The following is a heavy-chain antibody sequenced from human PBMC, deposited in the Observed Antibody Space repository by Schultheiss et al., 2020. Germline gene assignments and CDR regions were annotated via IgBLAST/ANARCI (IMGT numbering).Heavy chain of an antibody. CDR1: GFTFSYAW. D-gene: IGHD2-15*01. CDR2: IKSKTDGGTT. V-gene: IGHV3-15*01. Sequence: GGSLRLSCAASGFTFSYAWMSWVRQAPGKGLELVGHIKSKTDGGTTDYAAPVKGRFTISRDVSVNRLYLQMNSLKAEDTAVYYCVKADIVVVVAAGFDYWGQGTLVTVSS. CDR3: VKADIVVVVAAGFDY. J-gene: IGHJ4*02.